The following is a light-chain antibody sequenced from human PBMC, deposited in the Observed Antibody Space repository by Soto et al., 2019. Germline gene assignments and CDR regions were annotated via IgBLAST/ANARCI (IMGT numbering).Light chain of an antibody. J-gene: IGKJ1*01. CDR2: SAS. V-gene: IGKV1-5*03. Sequence: DIKMTQSPSTLSASVGDRVTITCRASQIISTCLAWYQQKPGKAPKLLIYSASDLESGVPSRFSGSGFGTEFTLTITSLQPDDFATYYCQQYNSYSTFGPATFGQGTKVDIK. CDR1: QIISTC. CDR3: QQYNSYSTFGPAT.